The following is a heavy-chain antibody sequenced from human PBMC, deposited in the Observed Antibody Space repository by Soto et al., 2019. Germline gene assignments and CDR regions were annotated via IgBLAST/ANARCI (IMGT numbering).Heavy chain of an antibody. CDR3: ARDQSLGGYSYGKFDC. CDR2: ISSRSSYT. V-gene: IGHV3-11*06. D-gene: IGHD5-18*01. Sequence: PGGSLRLSCAASGFTFSDYYMSWMRQAPGKGLEWVSHISSRSSYTNYADSVKGRFTISRDNAKNTLYLQMNRLRADDTAVYYCARDQSLGGYSYGKFDCLGQGTLVTVSS. CDR1: GFTFSDYY. J-gene: IGHJ4*02.